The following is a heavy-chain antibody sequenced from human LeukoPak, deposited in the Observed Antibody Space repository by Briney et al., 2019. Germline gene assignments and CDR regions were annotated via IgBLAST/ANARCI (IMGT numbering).Heavy chain of an antibody. D-gene: IGHD3-22*01. J-gene: IGHJ4*02. CDR3: ANVPTYYYDSSGYYYF. V-gene: IGHV3-23*01. CDR1: GFTFSSYA. CDR2: ISGSGGST. Sequence: GGSLRLSCAASGFTFSSYAMSWVRQAPGKGLEWVSAISGSGGSTYYADSVRGRFTLSRDNSKNTLYLQMNSLRAEDTAVYYWANVPTYYYDSSGYYYFWGQGTLVTVSS.